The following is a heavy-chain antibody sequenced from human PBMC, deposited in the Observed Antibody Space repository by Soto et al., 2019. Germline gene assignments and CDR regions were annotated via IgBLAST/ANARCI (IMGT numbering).Heavy chain of an antibody. Sequence: PSETLSLTCTVSGGSISSGGYYWSWIRQHPGKGLEWIGYIYYSGSTYYNPSLKSRVTISVDTSKNQFSLKLSSVTAADTAVYYCARDFISSGYLYYGMDVRGQGTTVTVSS. CDR1: GGSISSGGYY. CDR2: IYYSGST. D-gene: IGHD3-22*01. J-gene: IGHJ6*02. V-gene: IGHV4-31*03. CDR3: ARDFISSGYLYYGMDV.